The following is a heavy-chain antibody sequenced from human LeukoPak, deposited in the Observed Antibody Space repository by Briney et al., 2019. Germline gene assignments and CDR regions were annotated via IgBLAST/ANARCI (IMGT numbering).Heavy chain of an antibody. D-gene: IGHD3-9*01. CDR1: GGLISSYH. V-gene: IGHV4-59*01. J-gene: IGHJ3*02. CDR2: LSKSGNT. CDR3: ARARYVNSFYAFDI. Sequence: AEPLSLTCTVSGGLISSYHWSWIRLPPGKALEWIGYLSKSGNTNYSPSLKSRVTIFGDTSKNQFFLKLSSVTAADTAVYYCARARYVNSFYAFDIWGQGTLVTVSS.